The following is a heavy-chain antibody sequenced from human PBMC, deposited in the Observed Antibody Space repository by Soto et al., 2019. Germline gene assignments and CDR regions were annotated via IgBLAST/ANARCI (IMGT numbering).Heavy chain of an antibody. Sequence: GGSLRLSCEASGFTFTDYHMSWIRQAPGKGLEWVALISETGSHTAYAESVKGRFTISRDNARPSVFLQMNSLRSDDTAVYFCARSLRATSPLTFWGQGTPVTVSS. CDR2: ISETGSHT. J-gene: IGHJ4*02. D-gene: IGHD7-27*01. CDR1: GFTFTDYH. CDR3: ARSLRATSPLTF. V-gene: IGHV3-11*06.